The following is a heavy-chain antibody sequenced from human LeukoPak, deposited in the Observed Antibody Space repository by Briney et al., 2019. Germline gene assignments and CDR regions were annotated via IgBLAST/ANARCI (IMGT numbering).Heavy chain of an antibody. V-gene: IGHV4-59*01. CDR3: ATDSSSGYLGPRY. CDR1: GGSISSYY. CDR2: IYYSGST. Sequence: SETLSLTCTVSGGSISSYYWSWIRQPPGKGLEWIGYIYYSGSTNYNPSLKSRVTISVDTSKNQFSLKLSSVTAADTAVYYCATDSSSGYLGPRYWGQGTLVTVSS. J-gene: IGHJ4*02. D-gene: IGHD3-22*01.